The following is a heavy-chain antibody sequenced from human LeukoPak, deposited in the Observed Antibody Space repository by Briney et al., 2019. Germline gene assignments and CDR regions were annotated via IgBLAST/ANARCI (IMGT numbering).Heavy chain of an antibody. D-gene: IGHD1-7*01. CDR2: IYYSGST. V-gene: IGHV4-4*02. CDR1: GGSISSSNW. CDR3: ARDLGLHPNWFDP. J-gene: IGHJ5*02. Sequence: SETLSLTCAVSGGSISSSNWGSWVRPPPVKGLEWIGEIYYSGSTNYNPSLKSRVTISVDKSKNQFSLKLSSVTAADTAVYYCARDLGLHPNWFDPWGQGTLVTVSS.